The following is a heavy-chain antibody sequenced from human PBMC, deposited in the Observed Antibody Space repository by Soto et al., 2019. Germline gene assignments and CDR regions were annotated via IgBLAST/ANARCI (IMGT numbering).Heavy chain of an antibody. V-gene: IGHV4-34*01. CDR3: ARDKITGLFDY. CDR2: INHSGST. D-gene: IGHD2-8*02. CDR1: DGSFSGYD. Sequence: SETLALTCAGYDGSFSGYDLTWIRQPPGTGLEWNGEINHSGSTNYNPSLKSRVTISVDTSKNQFSLKLTSVTAADTAVYYCARDKITGLFDYWGQGTLVTVSS. J-gene: IGHJ4*02.